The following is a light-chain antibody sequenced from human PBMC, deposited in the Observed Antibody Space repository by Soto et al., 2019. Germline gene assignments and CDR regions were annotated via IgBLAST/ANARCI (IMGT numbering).Light chain of an antibody. CDR2: GTS. V-gene: IGKV3-20*01. CDR1: ESVSSNF. J-gene: IGKJ1*01. CDR3: QQYETSPRT. Sequence: EFVLMQSPGTPSLSPGERTTLSCRASESVSSNFLDCYQQIPRPAPRPRIYGTSSSAPDRPDRVSGSGCGTDFTLTISRLEPEDFAVYDWQQYETSPRTFGQGTKVDIK.